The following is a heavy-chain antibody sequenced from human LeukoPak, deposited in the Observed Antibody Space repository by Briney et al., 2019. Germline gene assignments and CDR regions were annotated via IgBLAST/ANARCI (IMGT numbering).Heavy chain of an antibody. Sequence: PSETLSLTCTVSGGSISSGSYYWSWIRQPAGKGLEWIGRIYTSGSTNYNPSLKSRVTISVDTSKNQFSLKLSSVTAADTAVYYCAREGADYVWGSYRSQYYFDYWGQGTLVTVSS. V-gene: IGHV4-61*02. D-gene: IGHD3-16*02. CDR3: AREGADYVWGSYRSQYYFDY. J-gene: IGHJ4*02. CDR1: GGSISSGSYY. CDR2: IYTSGST.